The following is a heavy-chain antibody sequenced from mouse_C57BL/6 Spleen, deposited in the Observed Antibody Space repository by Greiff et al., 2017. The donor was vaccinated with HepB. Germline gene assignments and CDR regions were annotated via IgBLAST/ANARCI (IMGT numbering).Heavy chain of an antibody. J-gene: IGHJ2*01. CDR3: ARSTIYYDYYYFDY. D-gene: IGHD2-4*01. CDR2: IDPSDSYT. Sequence: QVQLQQPGAELVKPGASVKLSCKASGYTFTSYWMQWVKQRPGQGLEWIGEIDPSDSYTNYNQKFKGKATLTVDTSSSTAYMQLSSLTSEDSAVYYCARSTIYYDYYYFDYWGQGTTLTVSS. V-gene: IGHV1-50*01. CDR1: GYTFTSYW.